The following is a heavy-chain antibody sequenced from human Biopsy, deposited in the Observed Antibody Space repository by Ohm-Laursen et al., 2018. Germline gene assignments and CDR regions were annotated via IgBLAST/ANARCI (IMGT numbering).Heavy chain of an antibody. CDR2: IKHSGST. Sequence: SDTLSLTCAVYVGSFSGYYWSWIRQPPGKGLEWLGEIKHSGSTNYNPSLKSRVTISVDTSKNQFSLKLSSVTAADTAVYYCASAGYNPDWNFDLWGRGTRVTVSS. CDR3: ASAGYNPDWNFDL. J-gene: IGHJ2*01. CDR1: VGSFSGYY. V-gene: IGHV4-34*01. D-gene: IGHD5-24*01.